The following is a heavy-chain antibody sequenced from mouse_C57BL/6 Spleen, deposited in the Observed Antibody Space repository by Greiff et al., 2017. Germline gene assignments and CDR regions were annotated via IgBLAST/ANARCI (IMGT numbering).Heavy chain of an antibody. Sequence: QVQLQQSGAELVKPGASVKISCKASGYTFTDYYINWVKQRPGQGLEWIGKIGPGSGSTYYNAKFKGKATLTADKSSSTAYMQLSSLTSEDSAVYVGARSLYYYGSSLYAMDDWGQGTSVTVSS. CDR2: IGPGSGST. D-gene: IGHD1-1*01. V-gene: IGHV1-77*01. CDR1: GYTFTDYY. CDR3: ARSLYYYGSSLYAMDD. J-gene: IGHJ4*01.